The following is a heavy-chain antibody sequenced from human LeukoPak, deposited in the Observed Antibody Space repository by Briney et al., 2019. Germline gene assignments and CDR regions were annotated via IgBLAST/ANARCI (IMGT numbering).Heavy chain of an antibody. V-gene: IGHV4-59*01. CDR1: GGSISSYY. CDR2: IYYSGST. Sequence: PSETLSLTCTVSGGSISSYYWSWIRQPPGKGLEWIGYIYYSGSTNYNPSLKSRVTISVDTSKNQFSLKLSSVTAADTAVYYCARDGPHGDAFDIWGQGTMVTVSS. CDR3: ARDGPHGDAFDI. J-gene: IGHJ3*02.